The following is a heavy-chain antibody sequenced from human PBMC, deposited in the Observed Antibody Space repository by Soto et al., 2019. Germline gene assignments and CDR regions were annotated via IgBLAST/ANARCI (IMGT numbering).Heavy chain of an antibody. CDR3: ARDPSSEMRGYYGFDV. CDR2: LYDTDGT. J-gene: IGHJ6*02. D-gene: IGHD3-10*01. CDR1: GFSFRGKNY. Sequence: VQLEESGGGLIQPGGSLRLSCAASGFSFRGKNYLTWVRQAPGKGLEWVSGLYDTDGTYYADSVKGRFSVSRDNSKSTVHLQMNSLRAEDTAVYHCARDPSSEMRGYYGFDVWGQGTSVTVSS. V-gene: IGHV3-66*03.